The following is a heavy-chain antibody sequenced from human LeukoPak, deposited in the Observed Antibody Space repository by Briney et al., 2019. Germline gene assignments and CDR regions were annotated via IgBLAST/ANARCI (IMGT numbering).Heavy chain of an antibody. D-gene: IGHD1-14*01. J-gene: IGHJ4*02. CDR1: GYTFTTYY. Sequence: ASVKASCKASGYTFTTYYMHWVRQAPGQGLEWMGIINGGAGSTTYAQQFQGRVTMTRDTSTSTVYTEVSSLRSEDTAVYYCARQSVRPGASPLFDYWGQGTLVTVSS. CDR3: ARQSVRPGASPLFDY. V-gene: IGHV1-46*01. CDR2: INGGAGST.